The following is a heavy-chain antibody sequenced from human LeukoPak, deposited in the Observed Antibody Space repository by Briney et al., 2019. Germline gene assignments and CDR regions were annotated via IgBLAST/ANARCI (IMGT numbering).Heavy chain of an antibody. J-gene: IGHJ1*01. D-gene: IGHD2-2*01. CDR1: GFTFRDFH. CDR3: ATYSSSNGREFQY. CDR2: IQQHGSET. V-gene: IGHV3-7*01. Sequence: GGSLRLSCKASGFTFRDFHMGWIRQAPGKGLEWVANIQQHGSETYYGDSVKGRFTISRDNAKNSLYLQMNSLRAEDTAVYYCATYSSSNGREFQYWGQGTLVTVSS.